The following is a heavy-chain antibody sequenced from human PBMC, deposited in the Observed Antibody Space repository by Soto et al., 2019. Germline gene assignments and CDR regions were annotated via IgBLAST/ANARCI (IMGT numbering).Heavy chain of an antibody. J-gene: IGHJ5*02. Sequence: KPGGSLRLSCAASGFTFSNAWMSWVRQAPGKGLEWVGRIKSKTDGGTTDYAAPVKGRFTISRDDSKNTLYLQMNSLKTEDTAVYYCTTEMTWYNWNYGLYNWFDPWGQGTLVTVSS. V-gene: IGHV3-15*01. CDR3: TTEMTWYNWNYGLYNWFDP. D-gene: IGHD1-7*01. CDR1: GFTFSNAW. CDR2: IKSKTDGGTT.